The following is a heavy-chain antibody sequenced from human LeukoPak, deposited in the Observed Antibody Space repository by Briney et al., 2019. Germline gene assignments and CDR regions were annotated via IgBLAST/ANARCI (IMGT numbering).Heavy chain of an antibody. J-gene: IGHJ5*02. CDR2: IKQDESKR. CDR1: GLTLSNHS. D-gene: IGHD2-21*02. Sequence: PGGSLTLSCAASGLTLSNHSMSWVRQAPGKGLEWVANIKQDESKRYYVDSVKGRFTISRDNAKSSLYLQINSLRADDTAGYYCAREASLYCSGNDCYWAFDRWGQGTLVTVSS. V-gene: IGHV3-7*01. CDR3: AREASLYCSGNDCYWAFDR.